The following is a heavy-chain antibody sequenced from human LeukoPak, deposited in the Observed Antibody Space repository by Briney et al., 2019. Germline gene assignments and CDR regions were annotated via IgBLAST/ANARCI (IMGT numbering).Heavy chain of an antibody. CDR2: IVVGSGNT. V-gene: IGHV1-58*01. J-gene: IGHJ4*02. D-gene: IGHD3-22*01. CDR1: GFTFTSSA. CDR3: AAGSPDYYDSSGSLRY. Sequence: GASVKVSCKASGFTFTSSAVQWVRQAHGQRLEWIGWIVVGSGNTNYAQKFQERVTITRDMSTSTAYMELSSLRSEDTAVYYCAAGSPDYYDSSGSLRYWGQGTLVTVSS.